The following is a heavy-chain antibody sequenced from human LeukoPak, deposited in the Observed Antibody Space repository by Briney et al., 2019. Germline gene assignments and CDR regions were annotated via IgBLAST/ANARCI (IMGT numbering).Heavy chain of an antibody. CDR1: GGSISSYY. CDR2: IYYSGST. D-gene: IGHD1-14*01. Sequence: PSETLSLTCTVSGGSISSYYWSWIRQPPGKGLEWIGYIYYSGSTYYNPSLKSRVTISVDTSKNQFSLKLSSVTAADTAVYYCARDNQNARLDAFDIWGQGTMVTVSS. CDR3: ARDNQNARLDAFDI. V-gene: IGHV4-59*12. J-gene: IGHJ3*02.